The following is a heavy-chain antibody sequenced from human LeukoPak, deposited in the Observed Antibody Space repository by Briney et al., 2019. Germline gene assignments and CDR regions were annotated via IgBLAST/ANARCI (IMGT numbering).Heavy chain of an antibody. CDR3: ATNLPGYSYGYWVA. V-gene: IGHV4-59*01. D-gene: IGHD5-18*01. J-gene: IGHJ5*02. Sequence: PSETLSLTCSVSGGSMSNYYWNWIRQPPGKGLEWIGYMFYTGSGKYNPSLKSRVTISVDTSKRQISLKLTSVTAADTAVYYCATNLPGYSYGYWVAWGQGTLVTVSS. CDR2: MFYTGSG. CDR1: GGSMSNYY.